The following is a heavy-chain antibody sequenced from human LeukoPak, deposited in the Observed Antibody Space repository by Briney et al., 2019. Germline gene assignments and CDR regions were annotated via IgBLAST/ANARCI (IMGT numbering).Heavy chain of an antibody. D-gene: IGHD3-10*01. CDR1: GYTFISYD. V-gene: IGHV1-8*01. Sequence: ASVKVSCKASGYTFISYDINWVRQATGQGLEWMGWMNPNSGNTGYAQKFQGRVTMTRNTSISTAYMELSSLRSEDTAVYYCANGDGSGSYYSRPAFDVWGQGTMVTVSS. CDR2: MNPNSGNT. CDR3: ANGDGSGSYYSRPAFDV. J-gene: IGHJ3*01.